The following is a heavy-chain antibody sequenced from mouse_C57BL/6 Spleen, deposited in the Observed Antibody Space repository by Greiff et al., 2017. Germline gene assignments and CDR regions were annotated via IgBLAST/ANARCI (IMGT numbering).Heavy chain of an antibody. D-gene: IGHD1-1*01. J-gene: IGHJ4*01. CDR2: ISYDGSN. Sequence: DVKLQESGPGLVKPSQSLSLTCSVTGYSITSGYYWNWIRQFPGNKLEWMGYISYDGSNNYNPSLKNRISITRDTSKNQFFLKLNSVTTEDTATYYCARDLIGDYYGSSYERGAMDYWGQGTSVTVSS. V-gene: IGHV3-6*01. CDR3: ARDLIGDYYGSSYERGAMDY. CDR1: GYSITSGYY.